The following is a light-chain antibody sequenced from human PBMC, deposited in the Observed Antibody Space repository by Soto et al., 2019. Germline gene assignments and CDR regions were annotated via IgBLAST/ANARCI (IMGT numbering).Light chain of an antibody. CDR1: SNDVGSYDL. CDR3: CSYAGSSTLV. V-gene: IGLV2-23*02. Sequence: QSALTQPASVSGSPGLSITISCTGTSNDVGSYDLVSWYQLHPGKPPKLIIYEVTERPSGVSNRFSGSKFGITASLTISGLQTEDEADYYCCSYAGSSTLVFGGGTKVTVL. CDR2: EVT. J-gene: IGLJ3*02.